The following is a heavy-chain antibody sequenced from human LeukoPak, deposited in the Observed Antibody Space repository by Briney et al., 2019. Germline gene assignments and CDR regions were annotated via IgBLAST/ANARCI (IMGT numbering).Heavy chain of an antibody. D-gene: IGHD3-22*01. Sequence: GGSLRLSCAASGFTFSSYAMSWVRQAPGKGLEWVSSISSSSSYIYYADSVKGRFTISRDNAKNSLYLQMNSLRAEDTAVYYCARDFTLSGSPDYWGQGTLVTVSS. CDR2: ISSSSSYI. V-gene: IGHV3-21*01. CDR3: ARDFTLSGSPDY. CDR1: GFTFSSYA. J-gene: IGHJ4*02.